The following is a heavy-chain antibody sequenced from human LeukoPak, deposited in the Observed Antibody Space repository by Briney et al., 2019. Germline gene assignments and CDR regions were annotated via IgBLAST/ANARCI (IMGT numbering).Heavy chain of an antibody. D-gene: IGHD3-16*01. CDR3: AKEYDYVWGSYFDY. CDR1: DFSFITYA. J-gene: IGHJ4*02. CDR2: ISGGGDAT. V-gene: IGHV3-23*01. Sequence: GGSLRLSCAASDFSFITYAMSWVRQAPGKGLEWVSTISGGGDATYYADSVKGRFTISRDNSKNTLYLQMNSLRAEDTAVYYCAKEYDYVWGSYFDYWGQGALVTVSS.